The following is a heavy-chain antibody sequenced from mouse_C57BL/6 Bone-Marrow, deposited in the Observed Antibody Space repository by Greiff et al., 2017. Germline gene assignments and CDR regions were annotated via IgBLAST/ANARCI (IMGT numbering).Heavy chain of an antibody. Sequence: QVQLQQPGAELVMPGASVKLSCKASGYTFTSYWMHWVKQRPGQGLEWIGEIDPSDSYTNYNQKFKGKSTLTVDKSSSTAYMQLSSLTSEDSAVYYCARGEVYYDGSSPDWYFEVWGTGTTVTVSS. CDR3: ARGEVYYDGSSPDWYFEV. CDR1: GYTFTSYW. J-gene: IGHJ1*03. D-gene: IGHD1-1*01. CDR2: IDPSDSYT. V-gene: IGHV1-69*01.